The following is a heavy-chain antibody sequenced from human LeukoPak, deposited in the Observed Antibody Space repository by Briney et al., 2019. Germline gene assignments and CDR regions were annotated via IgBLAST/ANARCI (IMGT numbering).Heavy chain of an antibody. CDR2: IQFDGKDI. V-gene: IGHV3-30*02. CDR3: AEDQQLEPFHY. Sequence: GGSLRLSCAASGLTFSNYGMHWVRQAPGKGLEWVAFIQFDGKDIFYADSVKGRFTISRDNSKNTLYLQMNSLRTDDTAIYYCAEDQQLEPFHYWGRGTLVAVSS. D-gene: IGHD1-1*01. J-gene: IGHJ4*02. CDR1: GLTFSNYG.